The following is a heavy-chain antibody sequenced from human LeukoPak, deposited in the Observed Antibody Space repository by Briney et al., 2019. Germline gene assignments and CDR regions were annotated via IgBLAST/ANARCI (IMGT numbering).Heavy chain of an antibody. V-gene: IGHV3-9*01. J-gene: IGHJ4*02. CDR2: ISWNSGSI. CDR1: GFTFDDYA. CDR3: AKDRYSSSWYPSEDFDY. D-gene: IGHD6-13*01. Sequence: PGRSLRLSCAASGFTFDDYAMHWVRQAPGKGLDWVSGISWNSGSIGYADSVKGRFTISRHNAKHSLYLQMNSLRAEDTALYYCAKDRYSSSWYPSEDFDYWGQGTLVTVSS.